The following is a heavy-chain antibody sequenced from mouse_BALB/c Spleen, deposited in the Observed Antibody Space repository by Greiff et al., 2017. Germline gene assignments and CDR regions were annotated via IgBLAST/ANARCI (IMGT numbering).Heavy chain of an antibody. CDR2: INPGSGGT. J-gene: IGHJ2*01. Sequence: QVQLQQSGAELVRPGTSVKVSCKASGYAFTNYLIEWVKQRPGQGLEWIGVINPGSGGTNYNEKFKGKATLTADKSSSTAYMQLSSLTSDDSAVYFCARGGYYGSSGYYFDYWGQGTTLTVSS. D-gene: IGHD1-1*01. V-gene: IGHV1-54*01. CDR3: ARGGYYGSSGYYFDY. CDR1: GYAFTNYL.